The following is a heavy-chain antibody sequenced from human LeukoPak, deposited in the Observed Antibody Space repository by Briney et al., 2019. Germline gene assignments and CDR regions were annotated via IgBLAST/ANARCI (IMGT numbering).Heavy chain of an antibody. CDR2: INPSGGST. CDR3: ATLPMDYYDSSGYYGWFDP. J-gene: IGHJ5*02. CDR1: GYTFTSYY. Sequence: ASVKVSCKASGYTFTSYYMHWVRQAPGQGLEWMGIINPSGGSTSYAQKFQGRVTMTRDTSTSTVYMELSSLRSEDTAVYYCATLPMDYYDSSGYYGWFDPWGQGTLVTVSS. V-gene: IGHV1-46*01. D-gene: IGHD3-22*01.